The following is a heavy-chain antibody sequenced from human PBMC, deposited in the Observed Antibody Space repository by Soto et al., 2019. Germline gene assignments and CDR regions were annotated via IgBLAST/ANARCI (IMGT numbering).Heavy chain of an antibody. Sequence: QVQLVQSGAEVKKPGSSVKVSCKASGGTFSSYTISWVRQAPGQGLEWMGRIIPILGIANYAQKFQGRVTITADKSTSTAYMELSSLRSEDTAVYYCAGQGYCSGSSCYVDYWGQGTLVTVSS. CDR1: GGTFSSYT. D-gene: IGHD2-15*01. J-gene: IGHJ4*02. CDR3: AGQGYCSGSSCYVDY. CDR2: IIPILGIA. V-gene: IGHV1-69*02.